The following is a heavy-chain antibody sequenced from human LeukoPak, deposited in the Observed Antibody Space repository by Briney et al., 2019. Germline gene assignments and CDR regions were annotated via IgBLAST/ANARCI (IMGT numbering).Heavy chain of an antibody. V-gene: IGHV1-18*01. CDR3: ARGRRSSNWVGGRLYYYSYYMDV. CDR1: GYTFTSYG. Sequence: ASVKVSCKASGYTFTSYGISWVRQAPGQGLEWMGWISAYNGNTNYAQKLQGRVTMTTDTSTSTAYMELRSLRSEDTAVYFCARGRRSSNWVGGRLYYYSYYMDVWGKGTTVTISS. J-gene: IGHJ6*03. CDR2: ISAYNGNT. D-gene: IGHD6-13*01.